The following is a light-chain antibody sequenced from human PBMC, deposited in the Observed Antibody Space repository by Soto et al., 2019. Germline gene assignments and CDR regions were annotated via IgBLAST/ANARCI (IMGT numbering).Light chain of an antibody. V-gene: IGKV3-20*01. CDR3: EQYDSSPYT. CDR1: QSVSSTY. CDR2: AAS. J-gene: IGKJ2*01. Sequence: EIVLTQSPGTLSLSPGERATLSCRASQSVSSTYLSWYQQKPGQAPRLLIYAASSRETGIPDTFSGSGSGTDFTLTISRLEPEDFAVYYCEQYDSSPYTFGQGTKLELK.